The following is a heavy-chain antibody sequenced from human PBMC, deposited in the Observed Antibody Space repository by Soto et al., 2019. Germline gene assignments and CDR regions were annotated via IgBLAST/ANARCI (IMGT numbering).Heavy chain of an antibody. J-gene: IGHJ4*02. CDR1: GGSISSGDYY. D-gene: IGHD3-10*01. V-gene: IGHV4-30-4*01. Sequence: QVQLQESGPGLVKPSQTLSLTCTVSGGSISSGDYYWSWIRQPPGKGLEWIGYIYYSGSTYYNPSLKSRVTIAVDTSKNQFSLKLSSVTAADTAVYYCARGSISGSYYNPPFDYWGQGTLVTVSS. CDR2: IYYSGST. CDR3: ARGSISGSYYNPPFDY.